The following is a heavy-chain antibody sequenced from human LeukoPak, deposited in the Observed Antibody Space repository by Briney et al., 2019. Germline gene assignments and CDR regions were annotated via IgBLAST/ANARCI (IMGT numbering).Heavy chain of an antibody. V-gene: IGHV3-11*01. D-gene: IGHD6-13*01. CDR3: ARQGRSSRWTTYYFDY. CDR2: ISSSGSSI. Sequence: PGGSLRLSCAASGFTFSDYYMSWIRQAPGKGLEWLAYISSSGSSIYYADSVKGRFTLSRDNAKNSLYLQMNSLRAEDTAVYYCARQGRSSRWTTYYFDYWGQGTLVTVSS. J-gene: IGHJ4*02. CDR1: GFTFSDYY.